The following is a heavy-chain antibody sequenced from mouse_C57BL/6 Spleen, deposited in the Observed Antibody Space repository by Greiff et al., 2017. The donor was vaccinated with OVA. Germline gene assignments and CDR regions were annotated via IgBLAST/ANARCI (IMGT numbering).Heavy chain of an antibody. V-gene: IGHV5-9-1*02. CDR1: GFTFSSYA. Sequence: EVKVVESGEGLVKPGGSLKLSCAASGFTFSSYAMSWVRQTPEKRLAWVAYISSGGDYIYYADTVKGRFTISRDNARNTLYLQMSSLKSEDTAMYYCTRDVARLDYFDYWGQGTTLTVSS. D-gene: IGHD1-1*01. CDR3: TRDVARLDYFDY. J-gene: IGHJ2*01. CDR2: ISSGGDYI.